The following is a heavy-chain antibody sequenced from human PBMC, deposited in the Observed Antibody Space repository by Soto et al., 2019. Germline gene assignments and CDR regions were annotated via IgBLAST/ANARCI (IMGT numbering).Heavy chain of an antibody. V-gene: IGHV4-39*01. CDR3: ARMVSGSYYDY. J-gene: IGHJ4*02. CDR1: GGSISSSSYD. Sequence: ETLSLTCTVSGGSISSSSYDGGGIRQPPGKGLEWIGSIYYSGRTYYTTSLNSRVTISVHTSKNQFSLKLSSVTAADTAVYYCARMVSGSYYDYWGQGTMVTVSS. CDR2: IYYSGRT. D-gene: IGHD1-26*01.